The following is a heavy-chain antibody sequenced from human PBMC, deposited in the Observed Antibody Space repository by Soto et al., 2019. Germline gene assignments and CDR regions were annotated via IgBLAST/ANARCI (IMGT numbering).Heavy chain of an antibody. CDR2: ISGSGGST. Sequence: EVQLLESGGGLVQPGGSLRLSCAASGFTFSSYAMSWVRQAPGKGLEWVSAISGSGGSTYYADSVKGRFTISRDNSKNTLYLQMNSLRAEDTAVYYCAKEIASFADYAPEMLDWGQGTLVTVSS. CDR3: AKEIASFADYAPEMLD. CDR1: GFTFSSYA. J-gene: IGHJ4*02. D-gene: IGHD4-17*01. V-gene: IGHV3-23*01.